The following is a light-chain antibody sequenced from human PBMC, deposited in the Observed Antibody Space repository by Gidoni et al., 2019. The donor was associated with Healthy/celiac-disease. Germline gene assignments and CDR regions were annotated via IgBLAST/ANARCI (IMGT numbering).Light chain of an antibody. V-gene: IGLV2-23*01. CDR3: CSYAGSSTVV. CDR2: EGS. Sequence: SALPHPASASGFPGQPITISCPGTSSDVGSYNLVSWYQQHPGKAPKLMIYEGSKRPSGVSNRFSGSKSGNTASLTISGLQAEDEADYYCCSYAGSSTVVFGGGTKLTVL. CDR1: SSDVGSYNL. J-gene: IGLJ2*01.